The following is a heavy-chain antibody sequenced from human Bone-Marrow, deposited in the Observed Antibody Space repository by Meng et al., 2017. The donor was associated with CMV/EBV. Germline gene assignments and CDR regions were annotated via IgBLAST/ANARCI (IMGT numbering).Heavy chain of an antibody. Sequence: TFTGYYKHWVRQAPGQGLEWMGWITPNSGGTNYAQKFQGRVTMTRDTSISTAYMELSRLRSDDTAVYYCARALGCSSTSCYGGWFDPWGQGTLVTVS. CDR1: TFTGYY. J-gene: IGHJ5*02. D-gene: IGHD2-2*01. CDR3: ARALGCSSTSCYGGWFDP. CDR2: ITPNSGGT. V-gene: IGHV1-2*02.